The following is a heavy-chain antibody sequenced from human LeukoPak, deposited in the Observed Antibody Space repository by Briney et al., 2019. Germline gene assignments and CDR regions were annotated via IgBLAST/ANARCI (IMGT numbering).Heavy chain of an antibody. CDR2: ISGSGGST. V-gene: IGHV3-23*01. CDR1: GFTFSSYA. CDR3: AKDRGSYCGGDCDAFDI. Sequence: GSLRLSCAASGFTFSSYAMSWVRQAPGKGLEWVSAISGSGGSTYYADSVKGRFTISRDNSKNTLYLQMNSLRAEDTAVYYCAKDRGSYCGGDCDAFDIWGQGTMVTVSS. D-gene: IGHD2-21*02. J-gene: IGHJ3*02.